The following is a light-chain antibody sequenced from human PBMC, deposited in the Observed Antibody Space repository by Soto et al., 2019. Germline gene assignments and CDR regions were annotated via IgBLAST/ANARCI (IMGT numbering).Light chain of an antibody. Sequence: EIVLTQSPGTLSLSPGERVTLSCRASQRVSSSFLGWYQQRPGQAPRLLIHGTSIRAAGTPDRFSGSGSGTDFTLTISRLEPEDFAVYYCQQYGSSGTFGQGTKVDIK. CDR2: GTS. V-gene: IGKV3-20*01. CDR3: QQYGSSGT. J-gene: IGKJ1*01. CDR1: QRVSSSF.